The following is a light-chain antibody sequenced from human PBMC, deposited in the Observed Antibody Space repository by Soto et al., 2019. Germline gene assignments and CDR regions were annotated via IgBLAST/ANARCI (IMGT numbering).Light chain of an antibody. CDR1: QSVSNN. CDR2: GAS. V-gene: IGKV3-15*01. Sequence: EIVMTQSPATLSVSPGERATLSCRASQSVSNNFAWYQKKPGQPPRLLIYGASTRATGIPARFSGSGSGTEFTLTISSLQSEDFAFYYCQQYNNWWTFGQGTRVDIK. J-gene: IGKJ1*01. CDR3: QQYNNWWT.